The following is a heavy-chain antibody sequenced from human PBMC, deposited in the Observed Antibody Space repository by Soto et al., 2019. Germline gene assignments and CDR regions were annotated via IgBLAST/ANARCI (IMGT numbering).Heavy chain of an antibody. CDR1: GGTFRSSA. CDR3: AREYSSRGYYFDY. D-gene: IGHD6-13*01. J-gene: IGHJ4*02. CDR2: IIPIFGTA. Sequence: QVQLVQSGAEVKKPGSSVKVSCKASGGTFRSSAIRWVRQAPGQGLEWLGGIIPIFGTANYARKFQGRVTITADESTSTAYMELSSLRSEDTAVYYCAREYSSRGYYFDYWGQGTLVTVSS. V-gene: IGHV1-69*01.